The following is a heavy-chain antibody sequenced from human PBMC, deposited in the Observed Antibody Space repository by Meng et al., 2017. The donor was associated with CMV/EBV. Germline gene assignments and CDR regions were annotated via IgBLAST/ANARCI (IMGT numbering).Heavy chain of an antibody. CDR2: INHSGRT. V-gene: IGHV4-34*02. J-gene: IGHJ5*02. CDR1: GGSFRGYY. CDR3: ARGGNWFDP. Sequence: LPQRCGRLVYLSETLTLTCAVYGGSFRGYYWTRIRQPPGKGLELIGKINHSGRTNYNPSLKSRVTISVDTSKNQFSLKLSSVTAADTAVYYCARGGNWFDPWGQGTLVTVSS.